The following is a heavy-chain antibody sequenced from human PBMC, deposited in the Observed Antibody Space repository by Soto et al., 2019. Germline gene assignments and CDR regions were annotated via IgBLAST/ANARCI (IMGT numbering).Heavy chain of an antibody. Sequence: KVSCKASGNTVPNYAIHWVRQMPGKGLEWMGRIDPSDSYTNYSPSFQGHVTISADKSISTAYLQWSSLKASDTAMYYCAYQLLPYYYYGMDVWGQGTTVTVSS. V-gene: IGHV5-10-1*01. CDR2: IDPSDSYT. J-gene: IGHJ6*02. CDR1: GNTVPNYA. CDR3: AYQLLPYYYYGMDV. D-gene: IGHD2-2*01.